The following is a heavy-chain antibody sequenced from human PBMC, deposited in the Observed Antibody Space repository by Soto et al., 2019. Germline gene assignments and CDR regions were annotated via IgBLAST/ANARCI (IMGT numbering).Heavy chain of an antibody. J-gene: IGHJ6*02. CDR3: ARDHYYDSSGYYDYYYYYGMDV. CDR1: GGSISSYY. D-gene: IGHD3-22*01. V-gene: IGHV4-4*07. CDR2: IYTSGST. Sequence: KASETLSLTCTVSGGSISSYYWSWIRQPAGKGLEWIGRIYTSGSTNYNPSLKSRVTMSVDTSKNQFSLKLSSVTAADTAVYYCARDHYYDSSGYYDYYYYYGMDVWGQGTTVTVSS.